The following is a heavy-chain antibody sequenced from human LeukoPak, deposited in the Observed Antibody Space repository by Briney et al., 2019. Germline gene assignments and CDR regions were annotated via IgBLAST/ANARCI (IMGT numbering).Heavy chain of an antibody. D-gene: IGHD3-22*01. Sequence: ASVKVSCKASGYTFTCYYMHWVRQAPGQGVEWMGWINPNSGGTNYAQKFQGRVTMTRDTSISTAYMELSRLRSDDTAVYYCARGPPNYYDSSGYYSYWGQGTLVTVSS. CDR3: ARGPPNYYDSSGYYSY. CDR2: INPNSGGT. CDR1: GYTFTCYY. V-gene: IGHV1-2*02. J-gene: IGHJ4*02.